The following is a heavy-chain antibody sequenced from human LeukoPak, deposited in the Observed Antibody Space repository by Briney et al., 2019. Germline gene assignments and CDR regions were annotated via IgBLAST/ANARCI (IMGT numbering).Heavy chain of an antibody. CDR2: IRSDETNK. Sequence: GGSLRLSCAASGFTFDTFGMHWVRQAPGKGLEWVAFIRSDETNKYDADSVKGRFTISRDNSKNTLYLQMNSLRPEDTAVYYCARGYFYESGGSYYCDYWGQGTLDTVSS. V-gene: IGHV3-30*02. J-gene: IGHJ4*02. CDR1: GFTFDTFG. CDR3: ARGYFYESGGSYYCDY. D-gene: IGHD3-22*01.